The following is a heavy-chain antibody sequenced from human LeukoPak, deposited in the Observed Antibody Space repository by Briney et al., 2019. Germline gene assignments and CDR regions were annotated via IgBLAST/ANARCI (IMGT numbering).Heavy chain of an antibody. CDR3: ARGYSYGYDSYFDY. J-gene: IGHJ4*02. CDR2: IKQDGSEK. V-gene: IGHV3-7*03. CDR1: GFTFSSYW. D-gene: IGHD5-18*01. Sequence: GGSLRLSCAASGFTFSSYWMNWARQAPGKGLEWVANIKQDGSEKYYVDSVKGRFTISRDNAKNSLYLHMNSLRAEDTAVYYCARGYSYGYDSYFDYWGQGTLVTVSS.